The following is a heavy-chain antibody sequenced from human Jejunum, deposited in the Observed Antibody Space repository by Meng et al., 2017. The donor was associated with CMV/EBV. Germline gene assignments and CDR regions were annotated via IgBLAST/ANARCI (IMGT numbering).Heavy chain of an antibody. CDR3: VRLDLAAFYS. CDR1: GFTFSTSE. Sequence: CEASGFTFSTSEMNWVRQAPGKGMEWIAYITGVTNIIYYADSVKGRFTISRDNAKSSLYLQMNDLRAEDTAVYYCVRLDLAAFYSWGQGALVTVSS. D-gene: IGHD3-3*02. J-gene: IGHJ5*02. V-gene: IGHV3-48*03. CDR2: ITGVTNII.